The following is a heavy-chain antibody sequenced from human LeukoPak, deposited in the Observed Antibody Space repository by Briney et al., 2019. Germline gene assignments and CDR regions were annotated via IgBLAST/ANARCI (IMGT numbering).Heavy chain of an antibody. J-gene: IGHJ4*01. Sequence: GGSLRLSCAASGFTFSSYWMNWVRQAPGKGLEWVANIKQDGSEKYYVDSVKGRFTISRDNAKNSLYLQMNSLRAEDTAVYYCAKGAAIVLSPYFDYWGQGTLVTVSP. D-gene: IGHD2-8*02. CDR2: IKQDGSEK. CDR1: GFTFSSYW. CDR3: AKGAAIVLSPYFDY. V-gene: IGHV3-7*03.